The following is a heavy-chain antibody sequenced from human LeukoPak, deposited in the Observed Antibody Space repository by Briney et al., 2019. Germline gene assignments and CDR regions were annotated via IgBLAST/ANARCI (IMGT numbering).Heavy chain of an antibody. J-gene: IGHJ3*02. CDR3: SRHDSSIVGGNDAFDI. Sequence: GGSLRPSCAASGFTFSDSAMHWLPHASGKGLEWVGRIRSKGNSYATAYAASVTGRFTISRDDSKNTAYLQMNSMKTEDTAVYYCSRHDSSIVGGNDAFDIWGQGTMVTVSS. D-gene: IGHD1-26*01. CDR2: IRSKGNSYAT. CDR1: GFTFSDSA. V-gene: IGHV3-73*01.